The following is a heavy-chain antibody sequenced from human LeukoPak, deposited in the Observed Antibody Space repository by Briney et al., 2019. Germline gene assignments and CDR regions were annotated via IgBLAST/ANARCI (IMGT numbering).Heavy chain of an antibody. CDR2: INYDGSEK. V-gene: IGHV3-7*02. D-gene: IGHD3-10*01. CDR3: ARVINY. CDR1: GFTFSRYW. J-gene: IGHJ4*02. Sequence: GGSLRLSCAASGFTFSRYWMTWARQAPGKGLEWVANINYDGSEKYYADSLKGRFTISRDNAKNSLYLQMNSLRAEDTAVYYCARVINYWGQGTLVTVPS.